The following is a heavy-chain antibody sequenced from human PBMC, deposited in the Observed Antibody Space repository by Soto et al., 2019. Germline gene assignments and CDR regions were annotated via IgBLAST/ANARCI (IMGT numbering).Heavy chain of an antibody. CDR2: ISYDGSNK. J-gene: IGHJ6*02. Sequence: GESLKISCAASGFTFSSYGMHWVRQAPGKGLEWVAVISYDGSNKYYADSVKGRFTISRDNSKNTLYLQMNSLRAEDTAVYYCAKAKVDTDMRRGGMDVWGQGTTVTVSS. CDR3: AKAKVDTDMRRGGMDV. V-gene: IGHV3-30*18. CDR1: GFTFSSYG. D-gene: IGHD5-18*01.